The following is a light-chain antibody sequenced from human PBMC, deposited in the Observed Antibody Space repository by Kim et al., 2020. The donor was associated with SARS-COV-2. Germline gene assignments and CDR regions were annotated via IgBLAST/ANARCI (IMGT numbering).Light chain of an antibody. CDR3: HVWDSSRDHYV. J-gene: IGLJ1*01. CDR2: YDS. CDR1: NIGSKS. Sequence: AREETARIPCGGNNIGSKSVHWYQQKPGQAPVLVIYYDSDRPSGIPERFSGSNSGNTATLTISRVEAGDEADYYCHVWDSSRDHYVFGTGTKVTVL. V-gene: IGLV3-21*04.